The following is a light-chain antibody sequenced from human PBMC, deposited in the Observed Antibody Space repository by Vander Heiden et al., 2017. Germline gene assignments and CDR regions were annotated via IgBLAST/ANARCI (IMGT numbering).Light chain of an antibody. V-gene: IGKV3-20*01. Sequence: DIVLTQSQGTLSLSPGERATLSCRASQSVSGSYVAWYQHKRGQAPRLLISDASNRATGTPDRFSGGGSGTEFTLTISRLEPEDFAVYFCQQYGNSPLTFGGGTEVEIK. CDR1: QSVSGSY. CDR2: DAS. J-gene: IGKJ4*01. CDR3: QQYGNSPLT.